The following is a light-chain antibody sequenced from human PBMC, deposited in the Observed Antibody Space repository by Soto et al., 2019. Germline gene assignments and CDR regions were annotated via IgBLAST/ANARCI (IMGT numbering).Light chain of an antibody. J-gene: IGKJ2*01. Sequence: DIQMPQSPSTLSASVGDRVTITCRASQSISSWLAWYQQKPGKAPKLLIYDASSLESGVPSRFSGSGSGTEFTLTISSLQPDDLATYYCQQYNSYSYTFGQGTKLEIK. CDR1: QSISSW. CDR2: DAS. CDR3: QQYNSYSYT. V-gene: IGKV1-5*01.